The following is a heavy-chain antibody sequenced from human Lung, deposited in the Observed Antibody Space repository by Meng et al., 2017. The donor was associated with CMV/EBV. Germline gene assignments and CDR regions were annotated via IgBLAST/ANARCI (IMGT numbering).Heavy chain of an antibody. J-gene: IGHJ4*02. Sequence: GGSLRLXCPASGFTFSSYSMSWIRQAPGKGLQWVSSISGSSTVTYYADSVKGRFTIYRDNSNNTLHLQMNSLRADDAAVYYCVKGWQQLGDSWGQGTMVTGSS. CDR1: GFTFSSYS. V-gene: IGHV3-23*01. CDR3: VKGWQQLGDS. D-gene: IGHD4-23*01. CDR2: ISGSSTVT.